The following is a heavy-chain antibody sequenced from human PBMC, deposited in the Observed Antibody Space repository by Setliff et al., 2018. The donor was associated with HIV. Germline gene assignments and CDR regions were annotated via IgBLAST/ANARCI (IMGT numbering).Heavy chain of an antibody. CDR3: ARLKGIVVVPAVTDDAFDI. CDR2: INHSGST. Sequence: LSLTCAVYGGSFSGYYWSWIRQPPGKGLEWIGEINHSGSTNYNPSLKSRVTISVDTSKNQFSLKLSSVTAADTAVYYCARLKGIVVVPAVTDDAFDIWGQGTMVTVSS. J-gene: IGHJ3*02. D-gene: IGHD2-2*01. CDR1: GGSFSGYY. V-gene: IGHV4-34*01.